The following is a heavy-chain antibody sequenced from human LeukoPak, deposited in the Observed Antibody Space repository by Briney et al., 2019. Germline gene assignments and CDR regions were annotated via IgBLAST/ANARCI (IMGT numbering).Heavy chain of an antibody. D-gene: IGHD3-9*01. CDR1: GFTFSSYW. V-gene: IGHV3-7*03. J-gene: IGHJ5*02. CDR3: ARDYTGYFP. CDR2: IKTDGSGK. Sequence: GGSLRLSCEASGFTFSSYWMSWVRQAPGKGLEWVANIKTDGSGKYYVDSVKGRFTISRDNAKNSLYLQMNSLRAEDTAVYYCARDYTGYFPWGQGTLVIASS.